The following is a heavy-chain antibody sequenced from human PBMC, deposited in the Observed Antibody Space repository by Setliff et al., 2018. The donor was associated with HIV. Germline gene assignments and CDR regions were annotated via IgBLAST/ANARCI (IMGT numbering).Heavy chain of an antibody. J-gene: IGHJ4*02. CDR3: AIGSSNWPHRPNNYYFDY. CDR1: GDTFTTYA. Sequence: ASVKVSCKASGDTFTTYALHWVRQAPGQRLEWMGWINAGNGDTKSSQKFQGRVTITRDTSASTAYMELSSLRSEDTGVYYCAIGSSNWPHRPNNYYFDYWASVKVTVSS. CDR2: INAGNGDT. V-gene: IGHV1-3*01. D-gene: IGHD6-13*01.